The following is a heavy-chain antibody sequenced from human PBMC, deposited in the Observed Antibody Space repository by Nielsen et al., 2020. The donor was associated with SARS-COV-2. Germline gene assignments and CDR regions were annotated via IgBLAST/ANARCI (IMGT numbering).Heavy chain of an antibody. CDR3: AKPKDYGGTDAFDI. CDR2: ISGSGGST. V-gene: IGHV3-23*01. Sequence: GESLKISCAASGFTFSSYAMSWVRQAPGKGLEWVSTISGSGGSTYYADSVKGRFTISRDNSKNTLYLQMNSLGAEDTAVYYCAKPKDYGGTDAFDIWGQGTMVTVSS. CDR1: GFTFSSYA. J-gene: IGHJ3*02. D-gene: IGHD4-23*01.